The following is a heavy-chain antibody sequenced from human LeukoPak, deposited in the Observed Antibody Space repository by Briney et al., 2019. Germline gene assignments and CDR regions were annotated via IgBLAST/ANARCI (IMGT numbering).Heavy chain of an antibody. CDR2: IIPIFGTA. D-gene: IGHD5-18*01. Sequence: ASVKVSCKASGGTFSSYAISWVRQAPGQGLEWMGGIIPIFGTANYAQKFQGRVRITTDESTSTAYMELSSLRSEDTAVYYCASKRIQLWLRSSYYYYMDVWGKGTTVTVSS. CDR1: GGTFSSYA. J-gene: IGHJ6*03. V-gene: IGHV1-69*05. CDR3: ASKRIQLWLRSSYYYYMDV.